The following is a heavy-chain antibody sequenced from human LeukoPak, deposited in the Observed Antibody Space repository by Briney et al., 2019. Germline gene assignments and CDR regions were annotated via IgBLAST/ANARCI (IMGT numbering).Heavy chain of an antibody. CDR2: IKSKRDGGTT. J-gene: IGHJ4*02. D-gene: IGHD4-17*01. CDR3: TADVPNDDGDYAPIDY. Sequence: KSGGSLRLSCAVSGFTFSNAWMTWFRQAPGKGLEWVGRIKSKRDGGTTDYAAPGKGRFTISRDDSENTLYLQMNSLKTEDTAVYYCTADVPNDDGDYAPIDYWGQGTLVTVSS. CDR1: GFTFSNAW. V-gene: IGHV3-15*01.